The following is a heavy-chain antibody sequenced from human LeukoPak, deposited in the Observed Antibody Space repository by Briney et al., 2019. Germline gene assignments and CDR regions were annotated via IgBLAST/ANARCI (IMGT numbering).Heavy chain of an antibody. Sequence: SETLSLTCTVSSGSIRSSSYYWGWIRQPPGKGLEWIGNIYYSESTYYNPSLKSRVTISLDTSKNQFSLKLSSVTAADTAVYYCARGGPRIVGATYFDYWGQGTLVTVSS. D-gene: IGHD1-26*01. J-gene: IGHJ4*02. V-gene: IGHV4-39*07. CDR3: ARGGPRIVGATYFDY. CDR2: IYYSEST. CDR1: SGSIRSSSYY.